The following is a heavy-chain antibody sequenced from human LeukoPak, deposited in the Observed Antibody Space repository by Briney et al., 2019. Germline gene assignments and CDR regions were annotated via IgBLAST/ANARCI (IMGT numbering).Heavy chain of an antibody. D-gene: IGHD3-3*01. Sequence: GASVKVSCKASGYTFTDYYLHWVRQAPGQGLEWMGWINPNSGGTNYAQKFQGRVTMTRDTSISTAYMELSRLRSDDTAVYYCARAQTSQYYDFWSGYPIDYWGQGTLVTVSS. CDR1: GYTFTDYY. CDR3: ARAQTSQYYDFWSGYPIDY. V-gene: IGHV1-2*02. CDR2: INPNSGGT. J-gene: IGHJ4*02.